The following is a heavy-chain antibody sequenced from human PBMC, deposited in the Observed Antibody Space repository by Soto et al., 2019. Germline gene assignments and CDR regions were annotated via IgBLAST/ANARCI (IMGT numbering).Heavy chain of an antibody. CDR1: GYSFMTYA. CDR3: ARETFSVPTYSCDS. D-gene: IGHD2-21*01. V-gene: IGHV1-3*01. Sequence: QVQLVQSGAEVKKPGALVKVSCKTSGYSFMTYAIHWVRQAPGQSLEWMGWIHAGNGNAKYSQNFQGRVTITRDTSANTVYMELSSLRSEDTALYYCARETFSVPTYSCDSWGQGTLVTVSS. CDR2: IHAGNGNA. J-gene: IGHJ4*02.